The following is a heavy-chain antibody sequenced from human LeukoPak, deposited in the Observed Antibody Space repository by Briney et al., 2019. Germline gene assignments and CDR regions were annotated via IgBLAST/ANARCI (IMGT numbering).Heavy chain of an antibody. D-gene: IGHD3-10*01. V-gene: IGHV7-4-1*02. J-gene: IGHJ4*02. CDR3: ARVLVKGIMVGGY. CDR1: GYTFTSYA. CDR2: INTKTGNQ. Sequence: ASVKVSCKASGYTFTSYAMNWVRQAPGQGLEWRGWINTKTGNQTYAQGCTGRFVFSLDTSVSTAYLKISSLKAEDTDVYYCARVLVKGIMVGGYWGQGTLVSVFS.